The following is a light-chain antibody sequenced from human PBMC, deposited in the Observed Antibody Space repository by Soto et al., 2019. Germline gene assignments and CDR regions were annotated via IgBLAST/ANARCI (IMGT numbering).Light chain of an antibody. J-gene: IGKJ5*01. CDR2: GAS. Sequence: PGESATLLCRASQFVSSRSLAWYQQKLGQAPRLLIYGASNRATGIPGRFSASGSGTDFTLTITPLEPEDFAVYVCQQYANSPITFGQGTRLEIK. CDR3: QQYANSPIT. CDR1: QFVSSRS. V-gene: IGKV3-20*01.